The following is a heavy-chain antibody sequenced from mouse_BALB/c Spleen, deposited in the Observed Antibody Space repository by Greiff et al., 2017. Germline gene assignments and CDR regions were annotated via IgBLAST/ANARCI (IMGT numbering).Heavy chain of an antibody. CDR3: ARGIYDGSFAWFAY. Sequence: EVQLQESGGGLVKPGGSLKLSCAASGFTFSSYAMSWVRQSPEKRLEWVAEISSGGSYTYYPDTVTGRFTISRDNAKNTLYLEMSSLRSEDTAMYYCARGIYDGSFAWFAYWGQGTLVTVSA. J-gene: IGHJ3*01. V-gene: IGHV5-9-4*01. CDR1: GFTFSSYA. CDR2: ISSGGSYT. D-gene: IGHD2-3*01.